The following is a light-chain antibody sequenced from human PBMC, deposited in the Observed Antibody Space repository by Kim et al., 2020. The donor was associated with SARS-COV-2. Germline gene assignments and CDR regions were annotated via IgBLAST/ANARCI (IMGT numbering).Light chain of an antibody. V-gene: IGLV3-19*01. CDR1: SLRSYY. CDR3: NSRDSSGNRWV. Sequence: SSELTQDPAVSVALGQTVRITGQGDSLRSYYASWYQQKPGQAPVLVIYGKNNRPSGIPDRFSGSSSGNTASLTITGAQAEDEADYYCNSRDSSGNRWVFGGGTKLTVL. J-gene: IGLJ3*02. CDR2: GKN.